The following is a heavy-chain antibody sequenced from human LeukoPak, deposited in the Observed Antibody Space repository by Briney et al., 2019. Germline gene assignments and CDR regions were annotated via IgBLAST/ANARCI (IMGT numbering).Heavy chain of an antibody. CDR1: GGSISSYY. D-gene: IGHD6-13*01. CDR2: IYYSGST. Sequence: SETLSLTCTVSGGSISSYYWSWIRQPPGKGLEWIGYIYYSGSTYYNPSLMSRVTISVDTSKNQFSLKLSSVTAADTAAYYCAREIAAAGTWDYWGQGTLVTVSS. J-gene: IGHJ4*02. CDR3: AREIAAAGTWDY. V-gene: IGHV4-59*12.